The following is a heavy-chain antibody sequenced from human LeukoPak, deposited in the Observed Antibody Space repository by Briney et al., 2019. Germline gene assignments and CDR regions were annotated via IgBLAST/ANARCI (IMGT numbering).Heavy chain of an antibody. D-gene: IGHD7-27*01. CDR2: IYDSGRT. CDR3: ASRKLGNDY. J-gene: IGHJ4*01. Sequence: SETLSLTCTVSGGSISSYYWTWLRQPPGKGLEWIGYIYDSGRTNYNPSLKSRVTISVDTSRKQFSLKLSSVTAVDTAVYYCASRKLGNDYWGQGTLVTVSS. V-gene: IGHV4-59*01. CDR1: GGSISSYY.